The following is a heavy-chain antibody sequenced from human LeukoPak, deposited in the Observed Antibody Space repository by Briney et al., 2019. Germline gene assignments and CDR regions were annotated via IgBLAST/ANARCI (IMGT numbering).Heavy chain of an antibody. CDR1: GFTFSSRR. D-gene: IGHD5-18*01. V-gene: IGHV3-7*01. J-gene: IGHJ4*02. CDR2: IKKDGSEK. Sequence: PGGSLRLSCAASGFTFSSRRMSWVRQAPGKGLEWVANIKKDGSEKYYVDSVKGRFTISRDNAKTSLYLQMNSLRAEDTAVYYCARDLSGITGYTYGRGIDYWGQGTLVTVSS. CDR3: ARDLSGITGYTYGRGIDY.